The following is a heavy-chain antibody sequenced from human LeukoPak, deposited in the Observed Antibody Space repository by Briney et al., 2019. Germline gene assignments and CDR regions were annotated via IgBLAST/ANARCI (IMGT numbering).Heavy chain of an antibody. D-gene: IGHD6-13*01. J-gene: IGHJ5*02. V-gene: IGHV3-11*04. CDR2: ISGSAGTR. CDR3: ARDWRVGSAAGTDWFDP. CDR1: GFTFSDYY. Sequence: PGGSLRLSCAASGFTFSDYYMNWIRQAPGKGLEWVSYISGSAGTRFYADSVKGRFTISRDNAKNSVYLQMNSLRAEDTAVYYCARDWRVGSAAGTDWFDPWGQGTLVTVSS.